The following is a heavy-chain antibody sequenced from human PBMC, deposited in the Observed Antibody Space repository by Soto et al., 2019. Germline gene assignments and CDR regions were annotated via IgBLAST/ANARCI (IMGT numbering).Heavy chain of an antibody. J-gene: IGHJ3*02. Sequence: QVQLVQSGAEVKKPGASVKVSCKASGYTFTSYAMHWVRQAPGQRLEWMGWINAGNGNTKYSQKFQGRVTITRDTSASTGYMELSSLRSEDTAVYYCARDHHRVENDYVWGSYRYSGAFDIWGQGTMVTVSS. CDR3: ARDHHRVENDYVWGSYRYSGAFDI. CDR1: GYTFTSYA. V-gene: IGHV1-3*01. CDR2: INAGNGNT. D-gene: IGHD3-16*02.